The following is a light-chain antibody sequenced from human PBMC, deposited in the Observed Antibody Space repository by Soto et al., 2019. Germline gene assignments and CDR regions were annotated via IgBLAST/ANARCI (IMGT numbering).Light chain of an antibody. V-gene: IGKV3-20*01. CDR2: GAS. Sequence: EIVLTQSPGTLSLSPGERATLSCRASQSVSSSYLAWYQQKPGQAPRLLIYGASTRATGIPARFSGSGSGTEFTLAINRLEPEDFAVYYCQQYDSSPRTFGQGTRLEIK. CDR1: QSVSSSY. J-gene: IGKJ5*01. CDR3: QQYDSSPRT.